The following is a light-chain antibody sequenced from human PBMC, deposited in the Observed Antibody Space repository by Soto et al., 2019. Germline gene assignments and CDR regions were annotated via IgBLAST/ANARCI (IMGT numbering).Light chain of an antibody. CDR2: QAS. V-gene: IGKV1-5*03. J-gene: IGKJ1*01. Sequence: DIQMTQSPSXLSASVGXRVTITXRASQSXXTWLAWYQQKPGKAPRLLMYQASSLKSGVPSRFSGSGSETEFTLTITSLQPDDTATYFCQQYSTYLWTFGQGTKVDIK. CDR3: QQYSTYLWT. CDR1: QSXXTW.